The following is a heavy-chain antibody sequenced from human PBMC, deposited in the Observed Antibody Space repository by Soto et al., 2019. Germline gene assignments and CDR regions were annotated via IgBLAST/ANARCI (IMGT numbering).Heavy chain of an antibody. CDR1: GGSFSGYY. V-gene: IGHV4-34*01. D-gene: IGHD6-13*01. CDR2: INQSGST. Sequence: QVQLQQWGAGLLKPSETLSLTCAVYGGSFSGYYWCWIRQPPGKGLEWIGEINQSGSTNYNPSLKSRVTISVDTATNQFSLELSSVTAADTAVYYCARTYSSSWSPFDYWGQGTLVTVSS. CDR3: ARTYSSSWSPFDY. J-gene: IGHJ4*02.